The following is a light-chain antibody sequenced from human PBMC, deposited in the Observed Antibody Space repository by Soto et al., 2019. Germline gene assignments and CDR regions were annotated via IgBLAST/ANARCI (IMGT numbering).Light chain of an antibody. V-gene: IGKV3-15*01. J-gene: IGKJ4*01. CDR2: GAS. CDR3: QHYNNSLGT. CDR1: QSVISS. Sequence: EILLTQSPCTLTLSPGERATLSCRARQSVISSLAWYQQKLGQAPRLLIYGASTRATGIPARFSGSGSGTEFFLNISSLPSEDSAIYYCQHYNNSLGTFGGGTKVDIK.